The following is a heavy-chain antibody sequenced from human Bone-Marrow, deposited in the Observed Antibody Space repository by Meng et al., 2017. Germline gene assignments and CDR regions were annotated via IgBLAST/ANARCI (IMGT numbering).Heavy chain of an antibody. D-gene: IGHD3-3*01. CDR3: ARGTRITIFGVVISLFPWFDP. V-gene: IGHV3-23*01. CDR1: GFTFSSYA. J-gene: IGHJ5*02. CDR2: ISGSGGST. Sequence: GESLKISCAASGFTFSSYAMSWVRQAPGKGLEWVSAISGSGGSTYYADSVKGRFTMTRDTSISTAYMELSRLRSDDTAVYYCARGTRITIFGVVISLFPWFDPWGQGTLVTVSS.